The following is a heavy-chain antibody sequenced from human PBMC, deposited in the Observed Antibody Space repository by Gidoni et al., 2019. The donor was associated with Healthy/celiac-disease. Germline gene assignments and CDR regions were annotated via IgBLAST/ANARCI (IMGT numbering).Heavy chain of an antibody. CDR3: ARDSKLVVVAGTYTWFDP. CDR2: IYSSGST. D-gene: IGHD2-15*01. J-gene: IGHJ5*02. Sequence: QVQLQESGPGLVKPSETLSLTCTVSGGPISSYYWSWIRQPAGKGLEWIGHIYSSGSTNYDPSLKSRVTMSLDTSKNQFSLKLISVTAADTAVYYCARDSKLVVVAGTYTWFDPWGQGTLVTVSS. V-gene: IGHV4-4*07. CDR1: GGPISSYY.